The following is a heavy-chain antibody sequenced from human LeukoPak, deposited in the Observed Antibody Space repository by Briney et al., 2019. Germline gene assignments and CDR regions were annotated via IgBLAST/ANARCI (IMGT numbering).Heavy chain of an antibody. J-gene: IGHJ4*02. CDR2: IYHSGST. Sequence: SETLSLTCAVSGGSISSSNWWSWVRQPPGKGLEWIGEIYHSGSTNYNPSLKSRVTISVDKSKNQFSLKLSSVTAADTAVYYCARDLAAIAVAGTGDYWGQGTLVTVSS. CDR3: ARDLAAIAVAGTGDY. CDR1: GGSISSSNW. V-gene: IGHV4-4*02. D-gene: IGHD6-19*01.